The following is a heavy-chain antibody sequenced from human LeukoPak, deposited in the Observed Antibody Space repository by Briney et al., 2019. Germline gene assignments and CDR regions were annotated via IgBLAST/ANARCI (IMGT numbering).Heavy chain of an antibody. J-gene: IGHJ4*02. V-gene: IGHV1-2*02. CDR2: INPNSGGT. CDR1: GYTFTGYY. CDR3: AREGPLGYCSSTSCYSFDY. D-gene: IGHD2-2*01. Sequence: ASVKVSCKASGYTFTGYYMHWVRQAPGQGLQWMGWINPNSGGTNYAKKFQGRVTITRDTSISTAYMELSRLRSDDTAVYYCAREGPLGYCSSTSCYSFDYWGQGTLVTVSS.